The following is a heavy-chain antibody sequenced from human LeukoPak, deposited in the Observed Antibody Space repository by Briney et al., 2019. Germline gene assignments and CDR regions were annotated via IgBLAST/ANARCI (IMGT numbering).Heavy chain of an antibody. D-gene: IGHD2-15*01. CDR1: GFTFSSYA. CDR3: ARDSPYCSGGSCYFSIDY. J-gene: IGHJ4*02. V-gene: IGHV3-30-3*01. CDR2: ISYDGSNK. Sequence: GGSLRLSCAASGFTFSSYAMHWVRQAPGKGLEWVAVISYDGSNKYYADSVKGRFTISRDNSKNTLYLQMNSLRAEDTAVYYCARDSPYCSGGSCYFSIDYWGQGTLVTVSS.